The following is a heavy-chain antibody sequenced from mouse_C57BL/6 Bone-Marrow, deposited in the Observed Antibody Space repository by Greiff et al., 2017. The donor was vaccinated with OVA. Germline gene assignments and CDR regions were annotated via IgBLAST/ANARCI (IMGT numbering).Heavy chain of an antibody. CDR3: ARHFGPWFAY. CDR1: GFTFSSYT. Sequence: EVKVVESGGGLVKPGGSLKLSCAASGFTFSSYTMSWVRQTPEKRLEWVATISGGGGNTYYPDSVKGRFTISSDNAKNTLYLQMSSLWSEDTALYYCARHFGPWFAYWGQGTLVTVSA. CDR2: ISGGGGNT. J-gene: IGHJ3*01. V-gene: IGHV5-9*01.